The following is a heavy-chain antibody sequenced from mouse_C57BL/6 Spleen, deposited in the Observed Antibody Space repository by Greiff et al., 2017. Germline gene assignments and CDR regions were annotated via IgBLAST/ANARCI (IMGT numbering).Heavy chain of an antibody. V-gene: IGHV1-39*01. CDR3: ARESTVVAKGFDY. J-gene: IGHJ2*01. D-gene: IGHD1-1*01. Sequence: EVQLQQSGPELVKPGASVKISCKASGYSFTDYNMNWVKQSNGKSLEWIGVINPNYGTPSYNQKFKGKATVTVDQSSSTAYMQINSLTSEDSAVYYCARESTVVAKGFDYWGQGTTLTVSS. CDR2: INPNYGTP. CDR1: GYSFTDYN.